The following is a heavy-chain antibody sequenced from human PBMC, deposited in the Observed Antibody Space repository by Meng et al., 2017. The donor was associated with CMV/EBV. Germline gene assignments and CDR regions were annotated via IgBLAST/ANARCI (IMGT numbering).Heavy chain of an antibody. V-gene: IGHV1-2*02. CDR1: GYAFTGYY. CDR2: INPNSGGT. CDR3: ARSFCGGDCYATFDY. J-gene: IGHJ4*02. Sequence: SGYAFTGYYMHWVRQAPGQGLEWMGWINPNSGGTNYAQKFQGRVTMTRDTSISTAYMELSRLRSDDTAVYYCARSFCGGDCYATFDYWGQGTLVTVSS. D-gene: IGHD2-21*01.